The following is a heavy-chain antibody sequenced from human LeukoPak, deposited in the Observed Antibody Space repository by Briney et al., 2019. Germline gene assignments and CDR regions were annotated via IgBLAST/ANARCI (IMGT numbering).Heavy chain of an antibody. J-gene: IGHJ3*01. CDR3: AHSLLGHSQTTQFGMVRDAFDF. V-gene: IGHV2-5*02. CDR2: IYWDDDK. CDR1: GFSLNAGGVG. Sequence: SGPTLVNPTQTLTLTCTFSGFSLNAGGVGVGWIRQPPGQALEWLALIYWDDDKYYRPSLKNRLTITKDTSKNLVFLTLTNVDPVDTATYYCAHSLLGHSQTTQFGMVRDAFDFWGQGTMVTVSS. D-gene: IGHD3-3*01.